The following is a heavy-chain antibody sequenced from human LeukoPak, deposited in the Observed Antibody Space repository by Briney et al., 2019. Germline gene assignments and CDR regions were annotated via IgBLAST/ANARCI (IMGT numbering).Heavy chain of an antibody. Sequence: WGSLRLSCAASGFTFSSYWMSWVRQAPGNGLEWMAKIKHDGSNKYYVDSVKSRFTTSRGTAKTSLSLQMNSLRDGDTAVYYGSRGRGVDYWGQGTLVTVSS. J-gene: IGHJ4*02. D-gene: IGHD1-26*01. V-gene: IGHV3-7*01. CDR3: SRGRGVDY. CDR2: IKHDGSNK. CDR1: GFTFSSYW.